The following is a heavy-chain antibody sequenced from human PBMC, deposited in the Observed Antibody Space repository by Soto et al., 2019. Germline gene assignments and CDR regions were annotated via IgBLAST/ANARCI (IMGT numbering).Heavy chain of an antibody. V-gene: IGHV4-4*02. D-gene: IGHD3-9*01. Sequence: SETLSLTCAVSGGSISSSNWWSWVRQPPGKGLEWIGEIYHSGSTNYNPSLKSRVTISVDTSKNQFSLKLSSVTAADTAVYYCARQYYDFLTGPSGQGTLVTVSS. J-gene: IGHJ5*02. CDR2: IYHSGST. CDR3: ARQYYDFLTGP. CDR1: GGSISSSNW.